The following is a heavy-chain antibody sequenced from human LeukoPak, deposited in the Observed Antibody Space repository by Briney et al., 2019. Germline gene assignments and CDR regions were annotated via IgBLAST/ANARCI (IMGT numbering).Heavy chain of an antibody. Sequence: SETVSLTCTVSCGSISSSSYYLGWIRQAPGKGLEWIGSIYYSGSTYYNPSLKSRVTISVDTSKNQFSLKLSSVTAADSTVYYCEIIAGRYDSSGYLGAVEIWGQETMVTVSS. V-gene: IGHV4-39*01. J-gene: IGHJ3*02. CDR1: CGSISSSSYY. CDR3: EIIAGRYDSSGYLGAVEI. CDR2: IYYSGST. D-gene: IGHD3-22*01.